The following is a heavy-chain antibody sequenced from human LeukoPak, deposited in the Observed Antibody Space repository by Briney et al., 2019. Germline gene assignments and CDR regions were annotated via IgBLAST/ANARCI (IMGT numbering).Heavy chain of an antibody. J-gene: IGHJ3*02. D-gene: IGHD4-17*01. V-gene: IGHV3-48*02. CDR1: GFTFSSYS. Sequence: PGGSLRLSCAASGFTFSSYSMNWVRQAPGKGLEWVSHISSSSSTIYYADSVKGRSTISRDNAKNSLYLQMSSLRDEDTAVYYCARDRGYGDYVGAFDIWGQGTMVTVSS. CDR3: ARDRGYGDYVGAFDI. CDR2: ISSSSSTI.